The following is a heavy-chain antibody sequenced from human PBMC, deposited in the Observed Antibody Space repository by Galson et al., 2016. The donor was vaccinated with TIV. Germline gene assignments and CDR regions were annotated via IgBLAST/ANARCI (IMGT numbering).Heavy chain of an antibody. CDR2: IKPNRGDT. V-gene: IGHV1-2*02. CDR1: GYKFIGYH. J-gene: IGHJ4*02. CDR3: ARGFGVLTGNYLPKDFDY. D-gene: IGHD3-9*01. Sequence: SVKVSCKASGYKFIGYHVHWVRQAPGQGLEWMGWIKPNRGDTNVAQKFRGRVNMTRDTSITTAYLELSGLRSDDTAVYYCARGFGVLTGNYLPKDFDYWGQGTLVTVSS.